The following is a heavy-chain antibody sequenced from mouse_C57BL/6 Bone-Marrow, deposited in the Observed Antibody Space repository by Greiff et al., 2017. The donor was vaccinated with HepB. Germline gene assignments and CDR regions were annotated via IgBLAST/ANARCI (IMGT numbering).Heavy chain of an antibody. CDR1: GFNIKDDY. J-gene: IGHJ3*01. Sequence: VQLQQSGAELVRPGASVKLSCTASGFNIKDDYMHWVKQRPEQGLEWIGWIDPENGDTEYASKFQGKATITADTSSNTAYLQLSSRTSEDTAVYYCTTVGRGARATFAYWGQGTLVTVSA. CDR2: IDPENGDT. V-gene: IGHV14-4*01. CDR3: TTVGRGARATFAY. D-gene: IGHD3-1*01.